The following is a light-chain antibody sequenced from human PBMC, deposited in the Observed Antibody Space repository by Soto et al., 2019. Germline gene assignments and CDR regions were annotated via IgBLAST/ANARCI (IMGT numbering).Light chain of an antibody. CDR1: SSDVGGYNY. J-gene: IGLJ1*01. CDR3: CSYTSSTIYV. V-gene: IGLV2-14*03. CDR2: DVG. Sequence: SALTQPASVSGSPGQSITISCTGTSSDVGGYNYVSWYQQHPGKAPKLMIYDVGNRPSGVSNRFSGSKSGNTASLTISGLQAEDEADYYCCSYTSSTIYVFGTGTKLTVL.